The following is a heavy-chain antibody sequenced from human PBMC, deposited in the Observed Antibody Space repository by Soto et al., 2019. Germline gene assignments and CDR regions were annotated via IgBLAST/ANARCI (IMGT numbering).Heavy chain of an antibody. J-gene: IGHJ3*02. V-gene: IGHV3-33*01. CDR3: ARVLRYFDWDYAFDI. Sequence: QVQLVESGGGVVQPGRSLRLSCEASGFIFSTYGMYWVRQAPGKGLEWVAVIWNDGSTKYYADSVKGRFTISRDNSKNTLYLQMNSLRAEDTAVYYCARVLRYFDWDYAFDIWGQGTMVTVSS. CDR2: IWNDGSTK. D-gene: IGHD3-9*01. CDR1: GFIFSTYG.